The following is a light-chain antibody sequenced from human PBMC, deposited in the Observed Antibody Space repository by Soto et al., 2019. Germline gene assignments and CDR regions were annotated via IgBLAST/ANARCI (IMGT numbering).Light chain of an antibody. J-gene: IGKJ1*01. CDR2: DAS. CDR1: QRIDRY. V-gene: IGKV1-5*01. Sequence: DIQLTQSPSTLSASVGDRVTITCRASQRIDRYLAWYQQKPGKAPKLLVYDASTLEGGVPSRFSGSGSATEFILISSSLQPDDIATYYYQQYKDDAWTFGQGTKVDIK. CDR3: QQYKDDAWT.